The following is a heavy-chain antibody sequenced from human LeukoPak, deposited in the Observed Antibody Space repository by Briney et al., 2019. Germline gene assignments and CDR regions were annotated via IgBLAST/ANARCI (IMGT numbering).Heavy chain of an antibody. CDR2: IYYSGST. Sequence: SETLSLTCTVSGGSISSGDYYWSWIRQPPGKGLEWIGYIYYSGSTYYNPPLKSRVTISVDTSKNQFSLKLSSVTAADTAVYYCARGLGGYDSSGYYYSNWFDPWGQGTLVTVSS. J-gene: IGHJ5*02. D-gene: IGHD3-22*01. CDR3: ARGLGGYDSSGYYYSNWFDP. V-gene: IGHV4-30-4*08. CDR1: GGSISSGDYY.